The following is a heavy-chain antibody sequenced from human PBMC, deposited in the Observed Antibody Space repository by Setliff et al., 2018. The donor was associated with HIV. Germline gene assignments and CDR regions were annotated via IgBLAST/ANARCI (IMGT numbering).Heavy chain of an antibody. CDR3: AREAGGGGDWVFDM. J-gene: IGHJ3*02. D-gene: IGHD2-21*02. CDR1: GGTFSSYA. Sequence: SVKVSCKASGGTFSSYAISWVRQAPGQGLEWMGRIIPIFGTANYAQKFQGRVTITADKSTSTAYMELSSLRSEDTAMYYCAREAGGGGDWVFDMWGQGTMVTVSS. CDR2: IIPIFGTA. V-gene: IGHV1-69*06.